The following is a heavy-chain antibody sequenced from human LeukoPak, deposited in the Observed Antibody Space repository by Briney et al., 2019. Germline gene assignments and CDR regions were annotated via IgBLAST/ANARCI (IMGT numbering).Heavy chain of an antibody. V-gene: IGHV3-7*03. J-gene: IGHJ4*02. CDR2: IKQDGSEK. CDR1: GFIFSSYW. Sequence: GGSLRLSCAASGFIFSSYWMRWVRQARAKGLEWVANIKQDGSEKYYVDSVKGRFTISRDNADNSLSLQMNSLRAEDTALYYCARDTGELPLGYWGQGTLVTVSS. D-gene: IGHD1-26*01. CDR3: ARDTGELPLGY.